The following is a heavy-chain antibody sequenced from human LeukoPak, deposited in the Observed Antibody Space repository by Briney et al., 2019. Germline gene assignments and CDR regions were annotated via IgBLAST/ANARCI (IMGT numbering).Heavy chain of an antibody. J-gene: IGHJ4*02. CDR3: ARDFSREYSSGSYLTLHY. CDR1: GFTFSSYG. V-gene: IGHV3-33*01. CDR2: IWCDGSNK. D-gene: IGHD6-19*01. Sequence: PGRSLRLSCAASGFTFSSYGMHWVRQAPGKGLGWVAVIWCDGSNKYYADSVKGRFTISRDNSKNTLYLQMNRLRAEDTAVYYCARDFSREYSSGSYLTLHYWGQGTLVTVSS.